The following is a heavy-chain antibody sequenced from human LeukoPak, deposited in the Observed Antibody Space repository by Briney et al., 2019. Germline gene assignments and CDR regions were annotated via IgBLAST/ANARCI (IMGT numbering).Heavy chain of an antibody. CDR1: GFTVSDHY. J-gene: IGHJ4*02. V-gene: IGHV3-72*01. D-gene: IGHD6-13*01. CDR3: AKDRLYSSSSGDL. CDR2: TRNKANSYIT. Sequence: GGSLRLSCAASGFTVSDHYMDWVRQAPGKGLEWVGRTRNKANSYITEYAASVKGRFTISRDDSKNSLYLQMNSLRAEDTAVYYCAKDRLYSSSSGDLWGQGTLVTVSS.